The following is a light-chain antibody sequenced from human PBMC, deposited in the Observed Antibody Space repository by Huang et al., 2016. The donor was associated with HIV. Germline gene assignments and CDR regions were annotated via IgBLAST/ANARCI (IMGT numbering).Light chain of an antibody. V-gene: IGKV3-15*01. CDR2: GAS. CDR1: QSVDSN. Sequence: EIVMTQSPATLSVSPGERATLSCRAGQSVDSNLAWYQQKGGQAPRLLIYGASTRATGLPARFSGRGSGTEFTLTISGLQSEDFAVYYCQQYNNWPLTFGGGTKGRSN. J-gene: IGKJ4*01. CDR3: QQYNNWPLT.